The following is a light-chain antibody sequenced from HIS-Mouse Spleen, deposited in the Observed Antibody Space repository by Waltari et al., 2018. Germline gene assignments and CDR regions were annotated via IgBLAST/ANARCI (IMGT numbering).Light chain of an antibody. J-gene: IGLJ2*01. CDR2: EGS. CDR3: CSYAGSSTVV. CDR1: SSDVGSYNL. V-gene: IGLV2-23*01. Sequence: QSALTQPSSVSGSPGQSITISCTGTSSDVGSYNLVSWYQQHPGKAPKTLIYEGSKRPSGVSNRFAGSKSGTTASLTISGLQAEDEADYYCCSYAGSSTVVFGGGTKLTVL.